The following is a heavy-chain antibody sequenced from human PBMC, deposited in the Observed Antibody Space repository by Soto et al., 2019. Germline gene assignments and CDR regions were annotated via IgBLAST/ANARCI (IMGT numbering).Heavy chain of an antibody. V-gene: IGHV3-30*18. CDR2: ISYDGNNQ. J-gene: IGHJ4*02. CDR3: AKASGWFGEFDY. D-gene: IGHD3-10*01. Sequence: PGGSLRLSCAASGFTFSSYVMHWVRQAPGKGLEWVAHISYDGNNQYYADSVKGRFTISRDNSKNTLYLQMSSLRVDDTAVYYCAKASGWFGEFDYWGQGTLVTVSS. CDR1: GFTFSSYV.